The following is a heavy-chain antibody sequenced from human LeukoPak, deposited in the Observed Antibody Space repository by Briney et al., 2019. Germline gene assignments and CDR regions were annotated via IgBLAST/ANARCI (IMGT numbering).Heavy chain of an antibody. CDR3: ARSPYGGNHFDC. V-gene: IGHV1-2*06. Sequence: ASVKVSCKASGYTFTGYYLYWVRQAPGQGLEWMGRINPNGGDTNYAQMFQGRVTMTRDTSINTVHVELSRLRSDDTAVYYCARSPYGGNHFDCWGQGTLVTVSS. D-gene: IGHD4-23*01. J-gene: IGHJ4*02. CDR1: GYTFTGYY. CDR2: INPNGGDT.